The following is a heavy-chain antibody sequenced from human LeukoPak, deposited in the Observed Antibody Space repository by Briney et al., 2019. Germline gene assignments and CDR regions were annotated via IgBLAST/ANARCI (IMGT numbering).Heavy chain of an antibody. J-gene: IGHJ3*02. CDR1: GYTFTVYF. CDR3: VRDGIYSRSFDAFDI. CDR2: INPNSGGT. D-gene: IGHD6-13*01. V-gene: IGHV1-2*02. Sequence: ASVKVSCKASGYTFTVYFMRWVRQAPGQGLEWMGWINPNSGGTDYAQKFQGRVTMTRDTSISTAYMELSSLRSDDTAMYYCVRDGIYSRSFDAFDIWGQGTVVTVSS.